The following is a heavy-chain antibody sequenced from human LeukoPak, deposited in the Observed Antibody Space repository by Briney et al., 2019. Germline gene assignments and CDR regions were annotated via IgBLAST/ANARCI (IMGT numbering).Heavy chain of an antibody. Sequence: GGSLRLSCAASGFTFSSYAMSWVRQAPGKGLEWVSAISGSGGSTYYADSVKGRSTISRDNSKNTLYLQMNSLRAEDTAVYYCAKVYSSSWYYFDYWGQGTLVTVSS. CDR2: ISGSGGST. CDR1: GFTFSSYA. J-gene: IGHJ4*02. V-gene: IGHV3-23*01. CDR3: AKVYSSSWYYFDY. D-gene: IGHD6-13*01.